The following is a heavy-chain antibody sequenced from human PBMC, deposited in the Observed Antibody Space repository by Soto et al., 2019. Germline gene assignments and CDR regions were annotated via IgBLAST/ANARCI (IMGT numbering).Heavy chain of an antibody. CDR3: AKDLINPPYGMDV. V-gene: IGHV3-23*01. J-gene: IGHJ6*02. D-gene: IGHD2-8*01. CDR1: GFTFSSYA. Sequence: EVQLLESGGGLVQPGGSLRLSCAASGFTFSSYAMSWVRQAPGKGLEWVSAISGSGGSTYHADSVKGRFTISRDNSKNTLYLQMNSLRAEDTAVYYCAKDLINPPYGMDVWGQGTTVTVSS. CDR2: ISGSGGST.